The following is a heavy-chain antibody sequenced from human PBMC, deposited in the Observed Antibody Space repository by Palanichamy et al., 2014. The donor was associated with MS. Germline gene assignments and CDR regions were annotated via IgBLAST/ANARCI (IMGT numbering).Heavy chain of an antibody. V-gene: IGHV2-5*02. CDR3: AHRPDGDYYDSSGFDY. J-gene: IGHJ4*02. D-gene: IGHD3-22*01. CDR2: IYWDDDK. CDR1: GFSLSTSGVG. Sequence: QITLKESGPTLVKPTQTLTLTCTFSGFSLSTSGVGVGWIRQPPGKALEWLALIYWDDDKRYSPSLKSRLTITKDTSKNQVVLTMTNMDPVDTATYYCAHRPDGDYYDSSGFDYWGQGTLVTVSS.